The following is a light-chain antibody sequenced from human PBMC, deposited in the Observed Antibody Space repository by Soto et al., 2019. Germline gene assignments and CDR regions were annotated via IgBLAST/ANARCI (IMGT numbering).Light chain of an antibody. CDR1: SSDVGGYNY. CDR2: EVS. CDR3: SSYTNNSTREGV. J-gene: IGLJ3*02. Sequence: QSALTQPASVSGSPGQSITISCTGTSSDVGGYNYVSWYKHHPGKAPKLMIYEVSNQPSGLSNRFSGSKNGNTASLTISGVQAEDEAEYYCSSYTNNSTREGVFGGGTELTVL. V-gene: IGLV2-14*01.